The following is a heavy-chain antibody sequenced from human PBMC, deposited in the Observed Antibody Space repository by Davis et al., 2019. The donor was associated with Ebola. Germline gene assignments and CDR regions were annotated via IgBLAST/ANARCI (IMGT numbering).Heavy chain of an antibody. J-gene: IGHJ6*02. CDR2: IYPGDSDT. CDR3: AIPYYDILTGYPLGMDV. D-gene: IGHD3-9*01. V-gene: IGHV5-51*01. Sequence: GESLKISCKASGYSFTNHWIGWVRQKPGKGLEWMGIIYPGDSDTRYNPPFRGQVTISADKSINTAHLQWSSLKASDTALYYCAIPYYDILTGYPLGMDVWGQGTTVTVSS. CDR1: GYSFTNHW.